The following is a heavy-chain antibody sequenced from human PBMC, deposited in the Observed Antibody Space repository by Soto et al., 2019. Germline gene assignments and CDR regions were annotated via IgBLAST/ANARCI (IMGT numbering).Heavy chain of an antibody. CDR1: GGSFSGYY. CDR3: ARGLRVHLGEQDYYYMDV. Sequence: SETLSLTCAVYGGSFSGYYWSWIRPPPGKGLGWIGEINHSGSTNYDPSLKSRVTITVDTSKTQFSLKLSSVTAADTAVYYCARGLRVHLGEQDYYYMDVWGKGTTVTVSS. CDR2: INHSGST. V-gene: IGHV4-34*01. J-gene: IGHJ6*03. D-gene: IGHD3-16*01.